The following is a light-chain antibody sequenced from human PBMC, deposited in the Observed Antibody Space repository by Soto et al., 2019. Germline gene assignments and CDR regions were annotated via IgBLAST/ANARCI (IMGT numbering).Light chain of an antibody. CDR2: WAS. Sequence: DIVMTQSPDSLAVSLGERATINCKSSQSVLYSSNNKNYLAWYQQKVGQPPKLLIYWASTRESGVPDRFSGSGSGTDFTLTISSLQAEDVAVYYCQQYYSTLTFGGGKKVDIK. J-gene: IGKJ4*01. CDR1: QSVLYSSNNKNY. CDR3: QQYYSTLT. V-gene: IGKV4-1*01.